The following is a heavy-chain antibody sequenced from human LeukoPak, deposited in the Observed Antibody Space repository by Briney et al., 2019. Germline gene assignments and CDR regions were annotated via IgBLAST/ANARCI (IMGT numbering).Heavy chain of an antibody. CDR3: ARHLGRGFDY. Sequence: KPSETLSLTCTVSDGSINSYYWSWIRQPPGKGLEWIGYIYYSGSINYNPSLRSRLTISVNTSKNQFSLKLSFVTAADTAGYYCARHLGRGFDYWGQGILVTVSS. V-gene: IGHV4-59*08. J-gene: IGHJ4*02. CDR2: IYYSGSI. CDR1: DGSINSYY.